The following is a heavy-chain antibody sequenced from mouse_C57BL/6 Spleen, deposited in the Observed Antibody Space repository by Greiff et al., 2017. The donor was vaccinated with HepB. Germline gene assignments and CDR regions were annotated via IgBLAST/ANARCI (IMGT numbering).Heavy chain of an antibody. J-gene: IGHJ2*01. CDR3: VREGRGWAYFDY. CDR1: GFTFNTYA. CDR2: IRSKSSNYAT. Sequence: EVQVVESGGGLVQPKGSLKLSCAASGFTFNTYAMHWVRQAPGKGLEWVARIRSKSSNYATYYADSVKDRFTISRDDSQSMLYLQMNNLKTEDTAMYYCVREGRGWAYFDYWGQGTTLTVSS. D-gene: IGHD3-2*02. V-gene: IGHV10-3*01.